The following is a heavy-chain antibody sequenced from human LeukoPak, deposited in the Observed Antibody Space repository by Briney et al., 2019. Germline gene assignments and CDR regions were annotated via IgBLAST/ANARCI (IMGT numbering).Heavy chain of an antibody. D-gene: IGHD3-16*01. CDR1: GGSISSYY. CDR2: IYYSGST. V-gene: IGHV4-59*01. J-gene: IGHJ6*03. CDR3: ARAAGGYYYYYMDV. Sequence: PSETLSLTCTVSGGSISSYYWSWIRQPPGKGLEWIGYIYYSGSTNYNPSLKSRVTISVDTSNNQFSLKLSSVTAADTAVYYCARAAGGYYYYYMDVWGKGTTVTVSS.